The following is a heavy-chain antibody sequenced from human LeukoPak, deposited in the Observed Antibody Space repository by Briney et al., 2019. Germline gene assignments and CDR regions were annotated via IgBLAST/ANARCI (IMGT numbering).Heavy chain of an antibody. CDR1: GFTFSSYA. CDR2: ISGSGGST. CDR3: AKDSGGYSSGWYEVYFDY. Sequence: TGGSLRLSCAASGFTFSSYAMSWVRQAPGKGLEWVSAISGSGGSTYYADSVKGRFTISRDNSKNTLYLQMNSLRAEDTAVYYCAKDSGGYSSGWYEVYFDYWGQGTLVTVSS. V-gene: IGHV3-23*01. D-gene: IGHD6-19*01. J-gene: IGHJ4*02.